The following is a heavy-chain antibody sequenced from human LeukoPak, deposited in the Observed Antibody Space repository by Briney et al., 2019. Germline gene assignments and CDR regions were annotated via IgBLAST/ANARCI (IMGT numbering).Heavy chain of an antibody. CDR2: LYYSGST. J-gene: IGHJ4*02. CDR1: GVSISSSSYY. CDR3: ARRSITGTTVDY. Sequence: PSETLSLTCTVSGVSISSSSYYWGWIRQPPGKGLEWIGSLYYSGSTYYNPSLKSRVTISVDTSKNQFSLKLNSVTAADTAVYYCARRSITGTTVDYWGQGTLVTVSS. D-gene: IGHD1-7*01. V-gene: IGHV4-39*01.